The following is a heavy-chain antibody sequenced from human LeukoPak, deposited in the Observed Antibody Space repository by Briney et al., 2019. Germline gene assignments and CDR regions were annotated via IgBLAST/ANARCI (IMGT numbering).Heavy chain of an antibody. CDR1: GFTFSSYG. V-gene: IGHV3-30*02. CDR3: AKDPKLRLGELSLYRGRIPC. CDR2: IRDDGGNK. Sequence: GGSLRLSCAASGFTFSSYGMHWVRQAPGKGLEWVAFIRDDGGNKYYADSVKGRFTISRDISKNTLYLQMNSLRSEDTAVYYCAKDPKLRLGELSLYRGRIPCWGQGTLVTVSS. J-gene: IGHJ4*02. D-gene: IGHD3-16*01.